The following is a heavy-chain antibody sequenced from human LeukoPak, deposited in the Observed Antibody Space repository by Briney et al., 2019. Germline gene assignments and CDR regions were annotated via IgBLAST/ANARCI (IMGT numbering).Heavy chain of an antibody. V-gene: IGHV1-3*01. CDR2: INAGNGNT. D-gene: IGHD6-13*01. CDR3: ARDADSSSWTKTKYNWFDP. J-gene: IGHJ5*02. CDR1: GYTFTSYA. Sequence: ASVKVSCKASGYTFTSYAMHWVRQAPGQRLEWMGWINAGNGNTKYSQKFQGRVTVTRDTSASTAYMELSSLRSEDTAVYYCARDADSSSWTKTKYNWFDPWGQGTLVTVSS.